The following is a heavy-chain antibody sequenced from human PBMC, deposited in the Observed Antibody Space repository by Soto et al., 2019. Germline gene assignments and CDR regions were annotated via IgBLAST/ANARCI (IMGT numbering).Heavy chain of an antibody. V-gene: IGHV3-23*01. CDR1: GLTFSSFA. CDR2: ISGSGGST. J-gene: IGHJ4*02. CDR3: ARGFSSGKVSPPDF. D-gene: IGHD6-13*01. Sequence: GGSRRLSCAASGLTFSSFAMSWLRQAPGKRLDWVSAISGSGGSTYSADSVKGRFTISRDNSKNTLYLQMSRPRAEATDVYYCARGFSSGKVSPPDFWRQGSLVTVSS.